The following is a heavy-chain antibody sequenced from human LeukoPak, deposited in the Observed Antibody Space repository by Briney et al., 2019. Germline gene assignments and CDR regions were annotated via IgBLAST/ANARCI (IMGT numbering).Heavy chain of an antibody. V-gene: IGHV3-23*01. CDR3: AKEDNAAGMSYYFDY. Sequence: ETLSLTCAVYGGSFSGYYWSWVRQAPGKGLEWVSSISVGGDSTYYADSVKGRFTISRDNSRNTLFLQINSLRAGDTAIYYCAKEDNAAGMSYYFDYWGQGTLVTVSS. D-gene: IGHD6-13*01. J-gene: IGHJ4*02. CDR1: GGSFSGYY. CDR2: ISVGGDST.